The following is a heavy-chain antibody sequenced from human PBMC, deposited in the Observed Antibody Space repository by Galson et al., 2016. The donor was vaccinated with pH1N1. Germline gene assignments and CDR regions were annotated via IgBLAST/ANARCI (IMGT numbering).Heavy chain of an antibody. V-gene: IGHV7-4-1*02. CDR1: GYTFASYA. CDR3: ARESYRCSGGSCYFDS. J-gene: IGHJ4*02. CDR2: IHTTTGDP. Sequence: SVKVSCNASGYTFASYAINWVRQVPGQGLEWMGWIHTTTGDPSYGQGFTGRFVFSLDTSVTTAYLQISSLKTEDAAVYYCARESYRCSGGSCYFDSWGQGTLVTVSS. D-gene: IGHD2-15*01.